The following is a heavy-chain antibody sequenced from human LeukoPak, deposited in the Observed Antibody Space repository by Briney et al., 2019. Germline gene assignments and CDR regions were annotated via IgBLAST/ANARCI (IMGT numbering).Heavy chain of an antibody. V-gene: IGHV3-23*01. D-gene: IGHD2-2*02. J-gene: IGHJ6*02. Sequence: GGSPRLSCAASGFTFSSYAMSWVRQAPGKGLEWVSAISGSGGSTYYADSVKGRFTISRDNSKNTLYLQMNSLRAEDTAVYYCAKPYCSSTSCYTGLYYYYGMDVWGQGTTVTVSS. CDR3: AKPYCSSTSCYTGLYYYYGMDV. CDR1: GFTFSSYA. CDR2: ISGSGGST.